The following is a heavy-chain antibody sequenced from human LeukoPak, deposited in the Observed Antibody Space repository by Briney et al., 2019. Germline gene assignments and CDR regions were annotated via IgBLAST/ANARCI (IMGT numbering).Heavy chain of an antibody. J-gene: IGHJ4*02. Sequence: SETLSLTCTVSGGSISSYYWSWIRQPPGKGLEWIGYIYYSGSTNYNPSLKSRVTISVDTSKNQFSLRLNSVTAADTAVYYCARAAPVGYDFWSGYYTAVEYYFDYWGQGTLVTVSS. V-gene: IGHV4-59*01. CDR2: IYYSGST. CDR3: ARAAPVGYDFWSGYYTAVEYYFDY. CDR1: GGSISSYY. D-gene: IGHD3-3*01.